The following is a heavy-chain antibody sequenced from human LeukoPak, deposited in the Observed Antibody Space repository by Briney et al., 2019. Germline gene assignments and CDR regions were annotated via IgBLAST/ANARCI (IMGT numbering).Heavy chain of an antibody. D-gene: IGHD3-22*01. V-gene: IGHV4-39*02. Sequence: SETPSLTCSVSGASISRNTYYWGWIRQSPGKGLEWIGTFYYTGSTYYNPSLKSRITISVDTSKNHFSLKLSSVTAADTAVYYCARANYYDSSGYYYNAFDIWGQGTMVTVSS. CDR3: ARANYYDSSGYYYNAFDI. CDR1: GASISRNTYY. CDR2: FYYTGST. J-gene: IGHJ3*02.